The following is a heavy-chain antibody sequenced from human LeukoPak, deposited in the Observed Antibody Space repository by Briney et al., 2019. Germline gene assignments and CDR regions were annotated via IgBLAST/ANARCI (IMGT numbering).Heavy chain of an antibody. D-gene: IGHD3-22*01. CDR1: GGSFSGYY. Sequence: SETLSLTCAVYGGSFSGYYWTWIRQSPGKGLEWIGEINPSGSTYYNPSLKSRLTISRDTSKNQFSLRLSSVTAADTAVYYCARGRQEISMILVVMTGVSYYLDVWGIGTTVTIS. CDR2: INPSGST. V-gene: IGHV4-34*01. CDR3: ARGRQEISMILVVMTGVSYYLDV. J-gene: IGHJ6*03.